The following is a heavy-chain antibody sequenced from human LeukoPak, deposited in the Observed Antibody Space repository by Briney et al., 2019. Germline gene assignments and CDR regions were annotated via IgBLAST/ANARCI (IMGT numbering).Heavy chain of an antibody. CDR1: GYTFTSYY. V-gene: IGHV1-46*01. CDR2: INPSGGST. D-gene: IGHD4-23*01. Sequence: ASVKVSCKASGYTFTSYYMHWVRQAPGQGLEWVEIINPSGGSTSYAQKFQGRVTMTRDTSTSTVYMELSSLRSEDTAVYYCARDGGDYGGNSDAFDIWGQGTMVTVSS. J-gene: IGHJ3*02. CDR3: ARDGGDYGGNSDAFDI.